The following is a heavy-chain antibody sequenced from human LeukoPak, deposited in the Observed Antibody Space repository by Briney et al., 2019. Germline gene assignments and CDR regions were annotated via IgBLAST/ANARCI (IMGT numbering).Heavy chain of an antibody. CDR3: PKDVLEK. V-gene: IGHV3-7*01. CDR2: IKGDGSQK. Sequence: PGGSLRLSCVAAGFSVSGQWMSWVRQAPGKGLEWVATIKGDGSQKFYVDSVKGRFTISRDDADNSLQLQMNSLRDEDTAVYYCPKDVLEKWGQGTLVSVSS. J-gene: IGHJ4*02. CDR1: GFSVSGQW.